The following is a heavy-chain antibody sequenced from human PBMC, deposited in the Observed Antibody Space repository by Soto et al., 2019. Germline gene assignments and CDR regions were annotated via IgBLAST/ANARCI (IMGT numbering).Heavy chain of an antibody. CDR2: IKSKADGETK. Sequence: GGSLRLSCTASGFTFSHAWMSWVRQAPGKGLEWVGRIKSKADGETKDYGAPVRGRFTISRDDAKDTLYLQMNSLRIEDTAVYYCCVVKRLDQYSTSGYWFDPWGPGTLVTVSS. CDR3: CVVKRLDQYSTSGYWFDP. CDR1: GFTFSHAW. V-gene: IGHV3-15*01. J-gene: IGHJ5*02. D-gene: IGHD2-15*01.